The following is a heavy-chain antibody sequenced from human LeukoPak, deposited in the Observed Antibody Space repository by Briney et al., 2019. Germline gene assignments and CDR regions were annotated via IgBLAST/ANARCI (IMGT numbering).Heavy chain of an antibody. CDR2: ISYDGSNE. Sequence: EGSLRLSCAASGFTFSSYAMHWVRQAPGKGLEWVAIISYDGSNEYYADSVKGRFTISRDNSDNTLFLQMSSLRTEDTAVYYCARGNYGSGSYRDYWGQGTLVTVSS. D-gene: IGHD3-10*01. V-gene: IGHV3-30-3*01. CDR1: GFTFSSYA. CDR3: ARGNYGSGSYRDY. J-gene: IGHJ4*02.